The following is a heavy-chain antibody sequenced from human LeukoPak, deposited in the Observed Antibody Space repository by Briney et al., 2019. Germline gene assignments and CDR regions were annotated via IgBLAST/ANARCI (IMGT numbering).Heavy chain of an antibody. CDR2: ISGGGDIT. Sequence: GGSLRLSCAASGFNFANHAMSWVRQTPGKGLEWVSAISGGGDITYYADSVTGRFTISGDNSKDTLFLQMHSLRPGDTAVYYCVREDTPATANYWGQGTLVTISS. D-gene: IGHD2-21*02. V-gene: IGHV3-23*01. CDR1: GFNFANHA. CDR3: VREDTPATANY. J-gene: IGHJ4*02.